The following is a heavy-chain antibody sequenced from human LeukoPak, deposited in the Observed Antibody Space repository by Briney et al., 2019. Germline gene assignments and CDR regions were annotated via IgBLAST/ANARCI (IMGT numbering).Heavy chain of an antibody. V-gene: IGHV3-7*01. J-gene: IGHJ4*02. CDR1: GFTFSSYW. CDR2: IKQDGSEK. CDR3: ARTTDWGNYFDY. D-gene: IGHD2-21*01. Sequence: GGSLRLSCAACGFTFSSYWMSWVRQAPGKGLEWVANIKQDGSEKYYVDSVKGRFTISRDNAKNSLYLQMNSLRAEDTAVYYCARTTDWGNYFDYWGQGTLVTVSS.